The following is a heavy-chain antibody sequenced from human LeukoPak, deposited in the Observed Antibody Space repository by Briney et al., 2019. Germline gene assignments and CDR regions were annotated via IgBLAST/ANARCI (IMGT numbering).Heavy chain of an antibody. CDR3: ARGDSGSYKQLRYYYCMDV. V-gene: IGHV3-7*01. J-gene: IGHJ6*03. D-gene: IGHD1-26*01. CDR1: GFTFSSYW. Sequence: GGSLRLSCAASGFTFSSYWMSWVRQAPGKGLEWVANIKQDGSEKYYVDSVKGRFTISRDNAKNSLYLQMNSLRAEDTAVYYCARGDSGSYKQLRYYYCMDVWGKGTTVTVSS. CDR2: IKQDGSEK.